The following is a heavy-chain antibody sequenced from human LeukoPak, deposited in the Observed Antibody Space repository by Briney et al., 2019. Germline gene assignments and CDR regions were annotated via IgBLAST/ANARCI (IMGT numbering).Heavy chain of an antibody. CDR2: ISAYNGNT. J-gene: IGHJ6*03. D-gene: IGHD2-2*01. V-gene: IGHV1-18*01. Sequence: ASVKVSCKASGYTFTSYDISWVRQAPGQGLEWMGWISAYNGNTNYAQKLQGRVTMTTDTSTSTAYMELRSLRSDDTAVYYCAREVIVVVPVYYYYMDVWGKGTTVTISS. CDR3: AREVIVVVPVYYYYMDV. CDR1: GYTFTSYD.